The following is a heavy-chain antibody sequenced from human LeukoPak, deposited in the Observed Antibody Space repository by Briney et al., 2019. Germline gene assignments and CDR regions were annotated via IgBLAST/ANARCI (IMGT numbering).Heavy chain of an antibody. CDR2: INPSGGST. CDR3: ARDRGYYDSSGYYYGGDFDY. CDR1: GYTFTSYY. Sequence: ASVKVSCKASGYTFTSYYMHWVRQAPGQGLEWMGIINPSGGSTSYAQKFQGRVTMTRDMSTSTVYMELSSLRSDDTAVYHCARDRGYYDSSGYYYGGDFDYWGQGTLVTVSS. D-gene: IGHD3-22*01. V-gene: IGHV1-46*01. J-gene: IGHJ4*02.